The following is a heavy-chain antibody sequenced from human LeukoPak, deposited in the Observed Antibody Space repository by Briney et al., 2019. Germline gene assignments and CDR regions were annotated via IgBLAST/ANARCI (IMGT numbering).Heavy chain of an antibody. CDR2: INHSGST. Sequence: SETLSLTCAVSGGSISSYYWSWIRQPPGKGLEWIGEINHSGSTNYNPSLKNRVTISVDTSKNQFSLKLSSVTAADTAVYYCARENGSGSYQGHFDYWGQGTLVTVSS. D-gene: IGHD3-10*01. CDR1: GGSISSYY. J-gene: IGHJ4*02. V-gene: IGHV4-34*01. CDR3: ARENGSGSYQGHFDY.